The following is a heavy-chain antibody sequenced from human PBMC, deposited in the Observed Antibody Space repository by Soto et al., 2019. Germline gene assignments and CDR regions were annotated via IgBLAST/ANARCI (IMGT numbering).Heavy chain of an antibody. V-gene: IGHV1-8*01. D-gene: IGHD3-3*01. CDR3: ARARHVTIFGVVITQMRIDY. CDR1: GYTFTSYD. Sequence: ASVKVSCKASGYTFTSYDINWVRQATGQGLEWMGWMNPNSCNTGYAQKFQGRVTMTRNTSLSTAYMELSSLRSEDTAVYYCARARHVTIFGVVITQMRIDYWGQGTLVTVSS. J-gene: IGHJ4*02. CDR2: MNPNSCNT.